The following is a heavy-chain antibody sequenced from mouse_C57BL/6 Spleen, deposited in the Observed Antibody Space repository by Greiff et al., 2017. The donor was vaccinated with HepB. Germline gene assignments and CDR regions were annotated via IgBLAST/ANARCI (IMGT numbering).Heavy chain of an antibody. Sequence: QVQLKESGAELARPGASVKLSCKASGYTFTSYGISWVKQRTGQGLEWIGEIYPRSGNTYYNEKFKGKATLTADKSSSTAYMELRSLTSEDSAVYFCARSHEYWGQGTLVTVSA. V-gene: IGHV1-81*01. J-gene: IGHJ3*01. CDR1: GYTFTSYG. CDR2: IYPRSGNT. CDR3: ARSHEY.